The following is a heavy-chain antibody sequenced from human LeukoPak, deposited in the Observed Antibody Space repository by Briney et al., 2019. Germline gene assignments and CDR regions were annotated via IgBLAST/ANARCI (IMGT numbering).Heavy chain of an antibody. J-gene: IGHJ4*02. CDR1: GYSFTNYW. V-gene: IGHV5-51*01. Sequence: GESLKISCKGSGYSFTNYWIGWVRQMPGKGLEWMGIIYPGDSEIRYSPSFQGLVTISADKSISTAYLQWGSLEASDTAMYFCARQHGSSWYSYFDYGGQGTLVTVSS. CDR3: ARQHGSSWYSYFDY. CDR2: IYPGDSEI. D-gene: IGHD6-13*01.